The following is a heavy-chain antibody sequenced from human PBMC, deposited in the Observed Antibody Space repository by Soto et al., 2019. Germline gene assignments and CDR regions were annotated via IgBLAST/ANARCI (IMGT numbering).Heavy chain of an antibody. CDR3: AKSDYSDFFFDS. CDR2: ISYDGSGK. J-gene: IGHJ4*02. V-gene: IGHV3-30*18. Sequence: VAVISYDGSGKEYADSVKGRFTISRDNSKNTVYLQMNSLRVEDTSIYYCAKSDYSDFFFDSWGQGTLVTVTS. D-gene: IGHD4-17*01.